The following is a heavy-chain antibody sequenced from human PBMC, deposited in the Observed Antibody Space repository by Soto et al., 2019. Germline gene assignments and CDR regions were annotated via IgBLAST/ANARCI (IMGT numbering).Heavy chain of an antibody. J-gene: IGHJ4*02. CDR2: INGRGNYI. D-gene: IGHD1-26*01. CDR3: VREDGKVGTNSAFDY. V-gene: IGHV3-21*01. CDR1: GFTFSTYT. Sequence: GGSLSLSCASSGFTFSTYTMNWVRQAPGKGLEWVSSINGRGNYIYYAESVKGRFTISRDNAKNSLYLQMDRLRAEDTALYYCVREDGKVGTNSAFDYWGLGALVTVSS.